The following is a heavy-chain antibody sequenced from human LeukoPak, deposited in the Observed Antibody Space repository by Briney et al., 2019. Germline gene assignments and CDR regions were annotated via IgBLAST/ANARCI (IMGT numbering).Heavy chain of an antibody. J-gene: IGHJ4*02. V-gene: IGHV3-23*01. D-gene: IGHD3-22*01. CDR3: ARVHSSGYYERDY. CDR1: GFTFSSYA. Sequence: GGSLRLSCAASGFTFSSYAMSWVRQAPGKGLEWVSAISGSGGSTYYADSVKGRFTISRDNSKNTLYLQMNSLRAEDTAVYYCARVHSSGYYERDYWGQGTLVTVSS. CDR2: ISGSGGST.